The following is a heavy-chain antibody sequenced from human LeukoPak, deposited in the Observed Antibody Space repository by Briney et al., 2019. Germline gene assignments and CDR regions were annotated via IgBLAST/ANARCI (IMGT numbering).Heavy chain of an antibody. CDR3: AAHPSSAY. CDR2: ISTSSSYI. V-gene: IGHV3-21*04. CDR1: GFTFSSYS. Sequence: PGGSLRLSCAASGFTFSSYSMNWVRQAPGKWLEWVSSISTSSSYIYYADSVKGRFTISRDHSKNTLYLQMNTLRAEDTAVYYCAAHPSSAYWGRGTLVTVSS. D-gene: IGHD6-6*01. J-gene: IGHJ4*02.